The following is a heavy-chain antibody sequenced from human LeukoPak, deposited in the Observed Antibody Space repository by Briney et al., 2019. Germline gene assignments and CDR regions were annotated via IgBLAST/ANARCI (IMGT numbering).Heavy chain of an antibody. CDR2: IYYSGST. CDR1: SGSIGTYY. D-gene: IGHD4-17*01. V-gene: IGHV4-59*12. CDR3: VRTVIPGWFDP. J-gene: IGHJ5*02. Sequence: PSETLSLTCTVSSGSIGTYYWSWIRQSPGKGLEWIGYIYYSGSTNYNPSLKSRVTISVDTSKNQFSLKLSSVTAADTAVYYCVRTVIPGWFDPWGQGTLVTVSS.